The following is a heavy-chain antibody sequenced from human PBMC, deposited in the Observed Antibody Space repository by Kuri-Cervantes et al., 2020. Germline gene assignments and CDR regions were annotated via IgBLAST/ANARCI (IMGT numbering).Heavy chain of an antibody. CDR3: ATYNEGEIGRGS. CDR2: IYYSGST. J-gene: IGHJ5*02. D-gene: IGHD5-24*01. CDR1: GGSISSYY. Sequence: SETLSLTCTVSGGSISSYYWSWIRQPPGKGLEWIGYIYYSGSTNYNPSLKSRVTISVDTSKNQFSLKLSSVTAADTAVYYCATYNEGEIGRGSWGQGTLVTVSS. V-gene: IGHV4-59*01.